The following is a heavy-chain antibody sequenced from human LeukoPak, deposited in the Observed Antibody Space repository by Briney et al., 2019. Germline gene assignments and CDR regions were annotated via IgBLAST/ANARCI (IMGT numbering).Heavy chain of an antibody. Sequence: PSETLSLTCTVSGGSISSYYWSWIRQPPGKGLEWIGYIYYSGSTNYNPSLKSRVTISVDTSKNQFSLKLSSVTAADTAVYYCARMVAARPHFDYWGQGTLVTVSS. CDR2: IYYSGST. V-gene: IGHV4-59*01. J-gene: IGHJ4*02. CDR1: GGSISSYY. CDR3: ARMVAARPHFDY. D-gene: IGHD6-6*01.